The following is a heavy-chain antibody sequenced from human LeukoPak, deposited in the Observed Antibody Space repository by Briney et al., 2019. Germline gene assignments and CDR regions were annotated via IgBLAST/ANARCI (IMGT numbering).Heavy chain of an antibody. Sequence: KPSETLSLTCTVSGGSISSGGYYWSWIRQPPGKGLEWIGYIYHSGSTYYNPSLKSRVTISVDTSKNQFSLKLSSVTAADTAVYYCARHEYSSSRHPSWFDPWGQGTLVAVSS. CDR1: GGSISSGGYY. CDR2: IYHSGST. CDR3: ARHEYSSSRHPSWFDP. J-gene: IGHJ5*02. D-gene: IGHD6-6*01. V-gene: IGHV4-30-2*03.